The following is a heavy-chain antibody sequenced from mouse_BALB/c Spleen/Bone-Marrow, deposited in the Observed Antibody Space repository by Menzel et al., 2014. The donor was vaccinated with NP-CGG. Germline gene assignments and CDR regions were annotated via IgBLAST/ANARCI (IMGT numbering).Heavy chain of an antibody. J-gene: IGHJ3*01. V-gene: IGHV10-1*02. CDR1: GFTFNTYA. CDR3: VRSDDGCFAY. Sequence: EVHLVESGGGLVQPKGSLKLSCAASGFTFNTYAMNWVRRAPGKGLEWVARIRGKSNNYATYYADSVKDRFTVSRDDSQSMLFLQMNNLKTEDTAMYYCVRSDDGCFAYWGQGTLVTVSA. CDR2: IRGKSNNYAT. D-gene: IGHD2-3*01.